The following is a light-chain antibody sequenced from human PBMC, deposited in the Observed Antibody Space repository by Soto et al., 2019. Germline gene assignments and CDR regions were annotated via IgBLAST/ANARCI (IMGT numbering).Light chain of an antibody. CDR2: YAS. CDR3: QQFHTWPVT. V-gene: IGKV3-15*01. CDR1: QSVGAN. J-gene: IGKJ4*01. Sequence: EIVMTQSPATLSVSPGERVTFSCRASQSVGANLAWYRHKPGQAPRLLVSYASAGASGIPGRFSGSGSGTEFTLTVDNLQAEDFAVYFYQQFHTWPVTFGGGTKVEI.